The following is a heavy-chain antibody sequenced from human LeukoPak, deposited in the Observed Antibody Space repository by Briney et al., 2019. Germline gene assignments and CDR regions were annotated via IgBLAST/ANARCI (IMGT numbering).Heavy chain of an antibody. J-gene: IGHJ4*02. V-gene: IGHV3-11*04. CDR2: ISSSGSTI. Sequence: PGGSLRLSCAASGFTFSDYYMSWIRQAPGKGLEWVSYISSSGSTIYYADSVKGRFTISRDNAKNSLYLQMNSLRAEDTAVYYCARDRWVPAAIIDYWGQGTLVTVSS. CDR1: GFTFSDYY. CDR3: ARDRWVPAAIIDY. D-gene: IGHD2-2*01.